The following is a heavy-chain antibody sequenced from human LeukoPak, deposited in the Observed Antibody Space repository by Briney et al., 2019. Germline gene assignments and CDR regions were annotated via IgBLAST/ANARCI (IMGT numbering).Heavy chain of an antibody. CDR2: IYSNGST. CDR3: ARSYSSGSFGAFDI. J-gene: IGHJ3*02. V-gene: IGHV3-53*01. CDR1: DFTVSSNY. Sequence: GGSLRLSCATSDFTVSSNYMSWVRQAPGKGLEWVSIIYSNGSTYYADSMKGRFTISRDNSKNTLYLQMNSLRAEDTAVYYCARSYSSGSFGAFDIWGQGTMVTVSS. D-gene: IGHD6-19*01.